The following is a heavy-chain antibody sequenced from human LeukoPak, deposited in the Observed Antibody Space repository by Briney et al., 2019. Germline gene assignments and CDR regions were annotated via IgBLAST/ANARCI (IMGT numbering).Heavy chain of an antibody. D-gene: IGHD3-22*01. CDR3: ARDLRTFYRDSNVSP. Sequence: GGSLRLSCATSGFTFSAYAMSWVRQTPGMGLEWVSAIGGGSTSTFYADSVKGRFTISRDNSKNTLYLQMNSLRAEDSAIYYCARDLRTFYRDSNVSPWGQGTLVTVSS. V-gene: IGHV3-23*01. J-gene: IGHJ5*02. CDR2: IGGGSTST. CDR1: GFTFSAYA.